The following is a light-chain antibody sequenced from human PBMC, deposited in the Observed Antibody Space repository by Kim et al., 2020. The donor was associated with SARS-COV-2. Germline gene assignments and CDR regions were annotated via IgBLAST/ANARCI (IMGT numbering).Light chain of an antibody. CDR3: QVWDIGSAHVV. J-gene: IGLJ2*01. Sequence: APAETARISCGGNNIGSKSVNWYQEKPGQAPVLVIYYDTNRPSGIPERFSASNSGNTASLTISRVEAGDEADYYCQVWDIGSAHVVFGGGTQLTVL. CDR2: YDT. CDR1: NIGSKS. V-gene: IGLV3-21*01.